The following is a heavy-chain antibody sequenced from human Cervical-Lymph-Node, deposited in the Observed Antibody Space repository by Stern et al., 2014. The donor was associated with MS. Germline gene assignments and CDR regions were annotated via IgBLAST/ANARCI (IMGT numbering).Heavy chain of an antibody. CDR3: ARSGHVHYYYGMDV. CDR2: ISWDGGST. V-gene: IGHV3-43*01. Sequence: DAQLVESGGAVVQPGGSLRLSCAAPGFSFHDNTMHWVRQAPGKGLEWVSLISWDGGSTYYADSVKGRLTISRDNSKNFLYLQMNSLRTEDTALYYCARSGHVHYYYGMDVWGQGTTVTVSS. J-gene: IGHJ6*02. D-gene: IGHD3-3*01. CDR1: GFSFHDNT.